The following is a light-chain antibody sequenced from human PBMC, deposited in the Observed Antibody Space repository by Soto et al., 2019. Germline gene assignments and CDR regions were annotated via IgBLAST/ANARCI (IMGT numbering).Light chain of an antibody. V-gene: IGKV3-20*01. J-gene: IGKJ4*01. CDR3: QQYGSSPPVT. CDR1: QSVSSSY. CDR2: GAS. Sequence: EIVLTQSPGTLSLSPGERATLSCRASQSVSSSYLAWYQQKPGQAPRLLIYGASSRATGIPDRFSGSGSGTDCTLTSSRLEPEDCAGYYCQQYGSSPPVTFGGGTKVEIK.